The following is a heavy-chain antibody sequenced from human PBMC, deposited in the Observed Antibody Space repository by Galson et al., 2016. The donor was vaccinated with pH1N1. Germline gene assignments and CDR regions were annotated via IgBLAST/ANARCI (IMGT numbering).Heavy chain of an antibody. D-gene: IGHD3-10*01. Sequence: SLRLSCAASGFTFSSYGMHWVRQAPGKGLEWVAVIPYDGSKKYYADSVKGRFTIYRDNSKNTLYLQMNSLRAEDTAVYYCAKPIYGSGGFDPWGPGTLVTVTS. CDR2: IPYDGSKK. CDR3: AKPIYGSGGFDP. CDR1: GFTFSSYG. V-gene: IGHV3-30*18. J-gene: IGHJ5*02.